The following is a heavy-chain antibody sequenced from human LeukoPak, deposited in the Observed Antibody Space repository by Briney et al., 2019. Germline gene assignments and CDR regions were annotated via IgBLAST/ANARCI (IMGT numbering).Heavy chain of an antibody. CDR2: INPNSGGT. V-gene: IGHV1-2*02. Sequence: GASVKVSCKASGYTFTGYYMYWVRQAPGQGLEWMGWINPNSGGTNYAQKFQGRVTMTRDTSISTAYMELSRLRSDDTAVYYCVVATGGYYYYMDVWGKGTTVTISS. D-gene: IGHD5-12*01. J-gene: IGHJ6*03. CDR1: GYTFTGYY. CDR3: VVATGGYYYYMDV.